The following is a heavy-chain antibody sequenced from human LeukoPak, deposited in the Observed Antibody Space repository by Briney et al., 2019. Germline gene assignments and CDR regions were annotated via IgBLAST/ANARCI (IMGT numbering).Heavy chain of an antibody. CDR1: GGSISSSSYY. J-gene: IGHJ5*02. V-gene: IGHV4-61*05. D-gene: IGHD2-2*01. CDR3: AKRAVTTAAYLWFDP. Sequence: PSETLSLTCTVSGGSISSSSYYWGWIRQPPGKVLEWLGYIYSSGSTTYNPSLESRLTISIDTSKNHFSLKLSSVTAADTAVYYCAKRAVTTAAYLWFDPWGQGTLVTVSS. CDR2: IYSSGST.